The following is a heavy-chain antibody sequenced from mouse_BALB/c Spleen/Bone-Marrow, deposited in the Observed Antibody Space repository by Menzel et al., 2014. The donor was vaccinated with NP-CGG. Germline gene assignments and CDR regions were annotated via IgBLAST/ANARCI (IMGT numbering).Heavy chain of an antibody. Sequence: QVQLKQSAAERARPGASVKMSCKASGYTFSNYTMHWVKQRPGQDLEWIGFINPSSEYSEYNQKFKDKTTLTADKSSSTAYMQLSSLTSEDSAVYYCAKPTVVADFDYWGQGTTLTVSS. CDR3: AKPTVVADFDY. CDR2: INPSSEYS. V-gene: IGHV1-4*02. CDR1: GYTFSNYT. D-gene: IGHD1-1*01. J-gene: IGHJ2*01.